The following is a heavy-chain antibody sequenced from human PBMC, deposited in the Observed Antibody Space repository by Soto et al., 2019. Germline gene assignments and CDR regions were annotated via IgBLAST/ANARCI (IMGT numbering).Heavy chain of an antibody. CDR1: GFSLEEYG. CDR2: MHRNGNST. D-gene: IGHD4-17*01. V-gene: IGHV3-20*04. CDR3: ARDHRWGYEYGDYGDS. J-gene: IGHJ5*01. Sequence: EVQLVESGGGVVRPGGSLRLACVVSGFSLEEYGMSWVRQAPGKGPEWVSGMHRNGNSTGYADSVKGRFTISRDDAKNSLYLKMNSMRAEDTAFYYCARDHRWGYEYGDYGDSWGHGTLVTVSS.